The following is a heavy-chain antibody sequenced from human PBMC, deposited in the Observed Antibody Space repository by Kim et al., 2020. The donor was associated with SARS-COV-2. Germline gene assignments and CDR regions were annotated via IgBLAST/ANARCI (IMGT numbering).Heavy chain of an antibody. CDR3: ARGNGVTVLQGAGSYFDH. D-gene: IGHD3-10*01. CDR2: VHYSGRT. Sequence: SETLSLTCTVSRDSISRGDYYWSWLRQTPAKGLEWIVYVHYSGRTFHSPSLKSRLGISMDTSKNQFSLTLNSVTAADTAVYFCARGNGVTVLQGAGSYFDHWGQGTLVAVSS. V-gene: IGHV4-30-4*01. J-gene: IGHJ4*02. CDR1: RDSISRGDYY.